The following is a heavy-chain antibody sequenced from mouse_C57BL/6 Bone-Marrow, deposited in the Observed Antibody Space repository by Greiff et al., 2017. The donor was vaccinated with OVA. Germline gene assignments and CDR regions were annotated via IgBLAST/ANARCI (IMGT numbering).Heavy chain of an antibody. V-gene: IGHV5-17*01. CDR3: ARINYWYFDV. Sequence: EVKLVESGGGLVKPGGSLKLSCAASGFTFSDYGMHWVRQAPEKGLEWVAYISSGSSTIYYADTVKGRFTISRDNAQNNLFLQMTSLRSEDTAMYYCARINYWYFDVWGTGTTVTVSS. CDR1: GFTFSDYG. J-gene: IGHJ1*03. CDR2: ISSGSSTI.